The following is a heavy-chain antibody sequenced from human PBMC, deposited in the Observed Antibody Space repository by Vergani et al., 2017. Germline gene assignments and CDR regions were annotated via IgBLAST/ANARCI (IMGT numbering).Heavy chain of an antibody. J-gene: IGHJ5*02. CDR3: ARGNYYGSGTYVDP. CDR2: IYSGDET. CDR1: GFTFSAYS. Sequence: EMQLVESGGGLVKPGGSLRLSCVGSGFTFSAYSLTWVRQAPGKGLEWVSHIYSGDETYYADSVKGRVTISRDTSKNTLHLQINNLRVEDTAVYYCARGNYYGSGTYVDPWGQGTLVTVSS. D-gene: IGHD3-10*01. V-gene: IGHV3-66*02.